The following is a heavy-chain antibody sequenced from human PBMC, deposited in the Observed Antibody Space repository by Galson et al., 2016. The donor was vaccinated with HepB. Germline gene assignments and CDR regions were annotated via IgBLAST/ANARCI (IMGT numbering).Heavy chain of an antibody. CDR1: GYTLTSYD. J-gene: IGHJ6*02. CDR3: ARGGYSSGWYSDYYGMDF. Sequence: SVKVSCKASGYTLTSYDINWVRQATGQGLEWMGWMNPNSDSTGYAQKFQGRVTMTRNTITGTAYMELSSLRSEDTAVYYCARGGYSSGWYSDYYGMDFWGQETTVTVSS. V-gene: IGHV1-8*01. CDR2: MNPNSDST. D-gene: IGHD6-19*01.